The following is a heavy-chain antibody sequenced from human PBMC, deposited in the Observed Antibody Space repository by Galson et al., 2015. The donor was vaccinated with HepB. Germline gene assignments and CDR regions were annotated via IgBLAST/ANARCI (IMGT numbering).Heavy chain of an antibody. J-gene: IGHJ4*02. CDR2: IIPIFGTA. V-gene: IGHV1-69*13. D-gene: IGHD5-12*01. CDR1: GGTFSSYA. Sequence: SVKVSCKASGGTFSSYAISWVRQAPGQGLEWMGGIIPIFGTANYAQKFQGRVTITADESTGTAYMELSSLRSEDTAVYYCARVGSGYSGYTFDYWGQGTLVTVSS. CDR3: ARVGSGYSGYTFDY.